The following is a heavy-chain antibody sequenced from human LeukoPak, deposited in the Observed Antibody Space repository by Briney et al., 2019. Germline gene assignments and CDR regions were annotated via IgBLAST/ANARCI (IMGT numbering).Heavy chain of an antibody. J-gene: IGHJ4*02. Sequence: PSETLSLTCTVSGGSISSYYWNWIRQPPGKGLEWIGYISYSGSTNYKSSLKSRVTISVDTSKHQFSLKLSSVTAAHTAVYYCVRAAYCGSGCYHYFDYWGQGTLVTVSS. CDR3: VRAAYCGSGCYHYFDY. D-gene: IGHD2-21*02. CDR1: GGSISSYY. V-gene: IGHV4-59*01. CDR2: ISYSGST.